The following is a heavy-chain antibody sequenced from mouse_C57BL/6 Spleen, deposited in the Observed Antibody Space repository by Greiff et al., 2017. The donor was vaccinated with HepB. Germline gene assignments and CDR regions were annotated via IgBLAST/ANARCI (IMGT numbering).Heavy chain of an antibody. J-gene: IGHJ2*01. CDR1: GFNIKDDY. D-gene: IGHD3-1*01. CDR2: IDPENGDT. CDR3: THRSGYFDY. V-gene: IGHV14-4*01. Sequence: EVQLQQSGAELVRPGASVKLSCTASGFNIKDDYMHWVKQRPEQGLEWIEWIDPENGDTEYASKFQGKATITADTSSNTAYLQLSSLTSEDTAVYYCTHRSGYFDYWGQGTTLTVSS.